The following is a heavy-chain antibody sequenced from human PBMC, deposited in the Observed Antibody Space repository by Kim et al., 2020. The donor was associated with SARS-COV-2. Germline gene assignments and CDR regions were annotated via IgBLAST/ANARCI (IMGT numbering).Heavy chain of an antibody. J-gene: IGHJ6*03. Sequence: ASVKVSCKASGYTFTNYAMNWVRQAPGQGLEWMGWINTVTGKPTYAQLFTGRFVFSLDTSVSTAYLRISSLKADDTAIYFCARTSDFYAMDVWVKG. CDR1: GYTFTNYA. CDR3: ARTSDFYAMDV. CDR2: INTVTGKP. V-gene: IGHV7-4-1*02.